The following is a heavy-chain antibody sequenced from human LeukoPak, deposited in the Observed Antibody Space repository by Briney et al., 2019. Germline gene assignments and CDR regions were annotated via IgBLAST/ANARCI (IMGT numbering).Heavy chain of an antibody. CDR3: ASVSTNTVTPLQYFDY. CDR1: GFTFSSYW. V-gene: IGHV3-7*01. CDR2: IKQDGSEK. J-gene: IGHJ4*02. D-gene: IGHD4-17*01. Sequence: GGSLRLSCAASGFTFSSYWMSWVRQAPGKGLEWVANIKQDGSEKYYVDSVKGRFTISRDNAKNSLYLQMNSLRAEDTAVYYCASVSTNTVTPLQYFDYWGQGTLVTVSS.